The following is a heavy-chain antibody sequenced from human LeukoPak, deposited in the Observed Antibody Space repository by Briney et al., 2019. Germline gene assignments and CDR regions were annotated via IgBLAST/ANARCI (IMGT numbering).Heavy chain of an antibody. CDR1: GYTLTELS. V-gene: IGHV1-24*01. D-gene: IGHD6-19*01. Sequence: ASVKVSCKVSGYTLTELSMHWVRQAPGKGLEWMGGFDPEDGETIYAQKFQGRVTMTRDTSISTAYMELSRLRSDDTAVYYCARGYSSGWYPFYYMDVWGKGTTVTVSS. CDR2: FDPEDGET. J-gene: IGHJ6*03. CDR3: ARGYSSGWYPFYYMDV.